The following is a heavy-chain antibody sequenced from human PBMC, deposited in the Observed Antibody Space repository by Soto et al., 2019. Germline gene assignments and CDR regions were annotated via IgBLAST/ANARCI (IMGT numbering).Heavy chain of an antibody. D-gene: IGHD3-10*01. Sequence: SETLSLTCAVSGGSFSGYYWSWIRQPPGKGLEWIGEINHSGSANYNPSLKSRVTISVDTSKNQFSLKLSSVTAADTAVYYCARYSPYYYGSGGYYTGRNYFDNWGQGTLVTVSS. J-gene: IGHJ4*01. V-gene: IGHV4-34*01. CDR2: INHSGSA. CDR1: GGSFSGYY. CDR3: ARYSPYYYGSGGYYTGRNYFDN.